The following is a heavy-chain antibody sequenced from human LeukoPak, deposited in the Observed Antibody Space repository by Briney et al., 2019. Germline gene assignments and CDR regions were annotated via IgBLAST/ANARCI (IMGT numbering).Heavy chain of an antibody. D-gene: IGHD6-19*01. J-gene: IGHJ6*02. CDR2: IYYSGST. Sequence: PSETLSLTCTVSGGSISSGGYYWSWIRQHPGKGLEWIGYIYYSGSTYYNPSLKSRVTISVDTSKNQFSLKLSSVTAADTAVYYCARGDSSGWAYYYYGMDVWGQGTTVTVSS. CDR3: ARGDSSGWAYYYYGMDV. V-gene: IGHV4-31*03. CDR1: GGSISSGGYY.